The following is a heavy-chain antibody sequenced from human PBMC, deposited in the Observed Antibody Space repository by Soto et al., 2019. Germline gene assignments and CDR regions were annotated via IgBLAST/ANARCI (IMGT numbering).Heavy chain of an antibody. CDR3: AKGALIDSSSWYCS. J-gene: IGHJ5*02. D-gene: IGHD6-13*01. Sequence: PGGSLRLSCAASGFTFSSYALSWVRQAPGKGLEWVSAISGSGGSTYYADSVKGRFTISRDNSKNTLYLQMNSLRAEDTAVYYCAKGALIDSSSWYCSWGQGTLVTVSS. CDR2: ISGSGGST. V-gene: IGHV3-23*01. CDR1: GFTFSSYA.